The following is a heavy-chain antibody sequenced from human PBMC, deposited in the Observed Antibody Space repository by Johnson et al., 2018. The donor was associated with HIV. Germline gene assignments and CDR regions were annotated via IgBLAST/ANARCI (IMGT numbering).Heavy chain of an antibody. CDR3: ARLGLTDAFDI. CDR2: IYSGGSP. D-gene: IGHD2-8*01. Sequence: VQLVESGGGLVQTGGSLRLSCAASGFTFSNYWMHWVRQAPGKGLVWVSVIYSGGSPYYADSVKGRFTISRDNSKNTLYLQMNSLRAEDTAVYYCARLGLTDAFDIWGQGTMVTVSP. V-gene: IGHV3-66*01. J-gene: IGHJ3*02. CDR1: GFTFSNYW.